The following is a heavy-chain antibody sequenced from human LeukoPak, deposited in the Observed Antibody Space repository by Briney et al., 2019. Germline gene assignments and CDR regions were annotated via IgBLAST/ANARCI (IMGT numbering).Heavy chain of an antibody. Sequence: ASVTVSSKASGYTFTNYGITWVRQAPGQGLGWMGWISAYNGNTNYAQKFQGRVTMTTDTSTTTAYMELRSLRSDDTAVYYCARGVGPTTGTTGGYYFDFWGQGTLVTVSS. CDR2: ISAYNGNT. CDR3: ARGVGPTTGTTGGYYFDF. CDR1: GYTFTNYG. J-gene: IGHJ4*02. D-gene: IGHD1-1*01. V-gene: IGHV1-18*01.